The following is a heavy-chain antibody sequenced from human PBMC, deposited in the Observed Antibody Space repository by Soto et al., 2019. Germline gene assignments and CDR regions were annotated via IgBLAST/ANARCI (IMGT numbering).Heavy chain of an antibody. CDR2: ISGSGGST. V-gene: IGHV3-23*01. Sequence: GGSLRLSCAASGFTFSSYAMSWVRQAPGKGLEWVSAISGSGGSTYYADSVKGRFTISRDNSKNTLYLQMNSLRAEDTAVYYWAVGLGSGSSNVPSPFDYWGQGTLVTVSS. J-gene: IGHJ4*02. D-gene: IGHD1-26*01. CDR3: AVGLGSGSSNVPSPFDY. CDR1: GFTFSSYA.